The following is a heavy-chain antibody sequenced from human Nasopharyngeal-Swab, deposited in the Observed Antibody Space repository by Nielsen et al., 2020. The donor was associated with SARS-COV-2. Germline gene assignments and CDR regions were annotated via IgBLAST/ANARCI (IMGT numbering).Heavy chain of an antibody. CDR2: IDTNNGVT. Sequence: ASLQISCKASAYTFTGYYIHWLRQAPAQGLVWMGWIDTNNGVTKYGKNFQGRVTIISHTSISTAYMELSSLTSDDTALYYCASGNMIKFGGIIGKFDYWGQGTLVIVSS. V-gene: IGHV1-2*02. CDR3: ASGNMIKFGGIIGKFDY. D-gene: IGHD3-16*02. J-gene: IGHJ4*02. CDR1: AYTFTGYY.